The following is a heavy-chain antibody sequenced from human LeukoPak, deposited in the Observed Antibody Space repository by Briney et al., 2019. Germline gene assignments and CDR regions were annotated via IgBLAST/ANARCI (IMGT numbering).Heavy chain of an antibody. V-gene: IGHV3-23*01. D-gene: IGHD2-21*02. CDR2: ISGSGGST. CDR3: AKDPTRMPHVVVTAIPPY. Sequence: GGSLRLSCAASGFTFSIYAMSWVRQAPGKGLEWVSAISGSGGSTYYADSVKGRFTISRDNSKNTLYLQMNSLRAEDTAVYYCAKDPTRMPHVVVTAIPPYWGQGTLVTVSS. J-gene: IGHJ4*02. CDR1: GFTFSIYA.